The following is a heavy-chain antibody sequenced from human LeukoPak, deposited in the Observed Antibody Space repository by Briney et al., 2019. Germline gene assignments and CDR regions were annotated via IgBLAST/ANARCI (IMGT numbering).Heavy chain of an antibody. CDR3: ARDPSGWYYFDY. Sequence: PGGSLRLSCAASGFSFSTYGMHWVRQAPGKGLEWVANIKQDGSEKYYVDSVKGRFTISRDNAKNSLYLQMNSLRAEDTAVYYCARDPSGWYYFDYWGQGTLVTVSS. D-gene: IGHD6-19*01. V-gene: IGHV3-7*01. J-gene: IGHJ4*02. CDR1: GFSFSTYG. CDR2: IKQDGSEK.